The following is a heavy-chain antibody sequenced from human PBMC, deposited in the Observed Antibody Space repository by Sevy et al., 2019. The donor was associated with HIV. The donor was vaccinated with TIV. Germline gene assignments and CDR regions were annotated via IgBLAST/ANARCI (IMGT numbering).Heavy chain of an antibody. CDR1: GYSFTSYW. V-gene: IGHV5-51*01. J-gene: IGHJ6*02. CDR2: IYPGDSDT. D-gene: IGHD3-10*01. CDR3: ARQLGFGANFYGMDV. Sequence: GESLKISCKGSGYSFTSYWIGWVRQKPGKGLEWMGIIYPGDSDTRYSPSFQGQVTIPADKSISTAYLKWSSLKASATAMYYWARQLGFGANFYGMDVWGQGTTVTVSS.